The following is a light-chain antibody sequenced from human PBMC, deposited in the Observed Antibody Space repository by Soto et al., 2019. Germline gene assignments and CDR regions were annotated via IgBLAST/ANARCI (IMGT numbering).Light chain of an antibody. CDR1: QGVSSSY. CDR2: GAS. Sequence: ESVLTQSPGTRFLSPGERANLSCRASQGVSSSYLAWYQQKPGQAPRLLIYGASNRATGIPDRFSGSGSGTDFTLTISRLEPEDFAVYYCQQYGSSRFTFGPGTKVDIK. J-gene: IGKJ3*01. CDR3: QQYGSSRFT. V-gene: IGKV3-20*01.